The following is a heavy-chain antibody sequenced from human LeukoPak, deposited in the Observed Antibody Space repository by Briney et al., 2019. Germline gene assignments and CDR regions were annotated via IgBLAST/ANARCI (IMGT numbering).Heavy chain of an antibody. V-gene: IGHV3-15*01. J-gene: IGHJ4*02. CDR1: GFTLSSYA. CDR2: IKSRTDGGTT. Sequence: PGGSLRLSCAASGFTLSSYAMSWVRQAPGKGLEWVGRIKSRTDGGTTEYAAPVKGRFTISRDDSKNTLYLQMNSLKTEDTAVYYCTTAPAAYTFDYWGQGTLVTVSS. CDR3: TTAPAAYTFDY. D-gene: IGHD2-2*01.